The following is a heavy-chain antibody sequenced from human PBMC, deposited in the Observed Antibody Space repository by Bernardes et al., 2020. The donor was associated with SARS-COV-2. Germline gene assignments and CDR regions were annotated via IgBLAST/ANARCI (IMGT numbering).Heavy chain of an antibody. V-gene: IGHV4-59*01. CDR3: ARTTYYDFWSGYYYFDY. CDR1: GGSISSYY. J-gene: IGHJ4*02. CDR2: IYYSGST. Sequence: SETLSLTCTVSGGSISSYYWSWIRQPPGKGLEWIGYIYYSGSTNYNPSLKSRVTISVDTSKNQFSLKLSSVTAADTAVYYCARTTYYDFWSGYYYFDYWGQGTLVTVSS. D-gene: IGHD3-3*01.